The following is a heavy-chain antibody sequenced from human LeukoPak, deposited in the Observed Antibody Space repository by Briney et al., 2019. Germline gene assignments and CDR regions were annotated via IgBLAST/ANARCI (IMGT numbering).Heavy chain of an antibody. J-gene: IGHJ6*03. Sequence: SVKVSCKASGFTFTSSATQWVRQARGQRLEWIGWIVVGGGNTIYAQKFQERVTITRDMSTSTAYMELSSLRSEDTAVYYCAADVVVPAAISWDYYYYMDVWGKGTTVTVSS. CDR1: GFTFTSSA. D-gene: IGHD2-2*01. CDR2: IVVGGGNT. CDR3: AADVVVPAAISWDYYYYMDV. V-gene: IGHV1-58*02.